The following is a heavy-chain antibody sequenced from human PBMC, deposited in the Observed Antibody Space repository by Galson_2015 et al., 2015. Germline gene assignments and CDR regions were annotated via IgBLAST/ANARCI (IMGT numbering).Heavy chain of an antibody. Sequence: SLRLSCAASGFTFSSYWMSWVRQAPGKGLEWVANIKQDGSEKYYVDSVKGRFTISRDNAKNSLYLQMNGLRAEDTAVYYCARDGGGGAFWSGYGPFFDYWGQGTLVTVSS. J-gene: IGHJ4*02. CDR1: GFTFSSYW. CDR3: ARDGGGGAFWSGYGPFFDY. CDR2: IKQDGSEK. V-gene: IGHV3-7*01. D-gene: IGHD3-3*01.